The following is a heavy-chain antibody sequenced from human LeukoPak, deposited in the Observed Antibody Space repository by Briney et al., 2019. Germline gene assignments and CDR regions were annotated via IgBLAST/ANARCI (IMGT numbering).Heavy chain of an antibody. J-gene: IGHJ4*02. CDR2: ISSSGSTI. V-gene: IGHV3-48*03. CDR1: GFTFSSYE. Sequence: PGGSLRLSCAASGFTFSSYEMNWVRQAPGKGLEWDSYISSSGSTIYYADSVKGRFAISRDNAKNSLYLQMNSLRAEDTAVYYCARRRGSYYRGYFDYWGQGTLVTVSS. D-gene: IGHD1-26*01. CDR3: ARRRGSYYRGYFDY.